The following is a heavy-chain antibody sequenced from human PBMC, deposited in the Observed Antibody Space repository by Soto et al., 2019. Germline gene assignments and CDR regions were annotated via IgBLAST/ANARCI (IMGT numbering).Heavy chain of an antibody. J-gene: IGHJ3*02. CDR2: ISAYNGNT. D-gene: IGHD3-3*01. CDR1: GYTFTSYG. Sequence: ASVKVSCKASGYTFTSYGISWVRQAPGQGLEWMGWISAYNGNTNYAQKLQGRVTMTTDTSTSTAYMELRSLRPDDTAVYYCAREIFGVVISHDDAFDIWGQGTMVTVSS. V-gene: IGHV1-18*01. CDR3: AREIFGVVISHDDAFDI.